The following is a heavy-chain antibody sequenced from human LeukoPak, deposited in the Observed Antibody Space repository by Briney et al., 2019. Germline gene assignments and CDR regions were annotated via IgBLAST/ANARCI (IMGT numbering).Heavy chain of an antibody. V-gene: IGHV1-69*01. CDR2: IMSTFGPA. J-gene: IGHJ3*01. CDR3: AREDTDLVTDGSDV. Sequence: GASVKVSCKASGGTFSSNAISWVRQAPGQGLEWMGGIMSTFGPAVYAVKFQGRVTITADESTSTAYMQMSSLTSEDTAVYYCAREDTDLVTDGSDVWGQGTVVTVSS. CDR1: GGTFSSNA. D-gene: IGHD5-18*01.